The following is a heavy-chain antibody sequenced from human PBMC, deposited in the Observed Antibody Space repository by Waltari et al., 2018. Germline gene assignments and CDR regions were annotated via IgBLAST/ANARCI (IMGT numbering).Heavy chain of an antibody. CDR1: GFTFSSYG. V-gene: IGHV3-33*06. Sequence: QVQLVESGGGVVQPGRSLRLSCAASGFTFSSYGMHWVRQAPAKGLEWVAVIWYDGSNKYYADSVKGRFTISRDNSKNTLYLQMNSLRAEDTAVYYCAKALSSGYYIDYWGQGTLVTVSS. J-gene: IGHJ4*02. D-gene: IGHD3-22*01. CDR2: IWYDGSNK. CDR3: AKALSSGYYIDY.